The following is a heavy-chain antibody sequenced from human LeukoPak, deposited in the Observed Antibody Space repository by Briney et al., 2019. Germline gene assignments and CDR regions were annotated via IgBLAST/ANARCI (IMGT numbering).Heavy chain of an antibody. CDR2: INSDGSST. V-gene: IGHV3-74*01. CDR1: GFTFRSYW. Sequence: PGGSLRLSCAPSGFTFRSYWMHWVRQAPGKGLVWVSRINSDGSSTSYADSVKGRFIISRDNAKNTLYLQMNSLRAEDTAVYHCARDRGGSAFDILGQGTMVTVSS. D-gene: IGHD3-10*01. J-gene: IGHJ3*02. CDR3: ARDRGGSAFDI.